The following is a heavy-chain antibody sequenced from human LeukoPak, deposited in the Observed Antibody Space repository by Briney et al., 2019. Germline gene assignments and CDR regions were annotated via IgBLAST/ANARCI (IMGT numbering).Heavy chain of an antibody. Sequence: PSETLSLTCTVSGGSISSGGYYWSWIRQHPGKGLEWIGYIYYSGSTYYNPSLKSRVTISVDTSKNQFSLKLSSVTAADAAVYYCARAYSSGWSRSPHFGYWGQGTLVTVSS. V-gene: IGHV4-31*03. CDR1: GGSISSGGYY. J-gene: IGHJ4*02. CDR3: ARAYSSGWSRSPHFGY. D-gene: IGHD6-19*01. CDR2: IYYSGST.